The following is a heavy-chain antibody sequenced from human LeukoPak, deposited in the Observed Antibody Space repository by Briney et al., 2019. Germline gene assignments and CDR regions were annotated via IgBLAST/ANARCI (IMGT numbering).Heavy chain of an antibody. D-gene: IGHD6-19*01. CDR3: ANLAVAGPLDC. J-gene: IGHJ4*02. CDR1: GFTFSDYD. CDR2: LQYNGNNK. Sequence: GGSLRLSCAASGFTFSDYDMHWVRQAPGKGLEWVTFLQYNGNNKYYADSVKGRFTISRDNSRNTLYLQMNGLRPEDTAVYYCANLAVAGPLDCWGQGTLVTVSS. V-gene: IGHV3-30*02.